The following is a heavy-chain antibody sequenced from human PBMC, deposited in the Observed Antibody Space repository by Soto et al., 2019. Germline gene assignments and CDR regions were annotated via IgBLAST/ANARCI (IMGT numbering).Heavy chain of an antibody. D-gene: IGHD6-19*01. Sequence: GGSLRLSCAASGFTFSSYAMSWVRQAPGKGLEWVSAISGSGGSTYYADSVKGRFTISRDNSKNTLYLQMNSLRAEDTAVYYCAKSPIGGWYRDRIDYWGQGTLVTVSS. CDR1: GFTFSSYA. CDR2: ISGSGGST. CDR3: AKSPIGGWYRDRIDY. V-gene: IGHV3-23*01. J-gene: IGHJ4*02.